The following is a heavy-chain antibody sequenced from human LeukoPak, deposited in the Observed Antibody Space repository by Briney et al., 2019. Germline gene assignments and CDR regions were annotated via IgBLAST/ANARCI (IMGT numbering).Heavy chain of an antibody. CDR3: VRGSKIRGVIPEGEFDY. V-gene: IGHV3-30*03. D-gene: IGHD3-10*01. Sequence: GGSLRLSCAASGFTFSHFAMHWVRQAPGKGLEWVAVISYDGKKNYYADSVKGRFTLTRDDSANTLSLQMNSLRAEDTAVYYCVRGSKIRGVIPEGEFDYWGQGTLVTVSS. CDR2: ISYDGKKN. CDR1: GFTFSHFA. J-gene: IGHJ4*02.